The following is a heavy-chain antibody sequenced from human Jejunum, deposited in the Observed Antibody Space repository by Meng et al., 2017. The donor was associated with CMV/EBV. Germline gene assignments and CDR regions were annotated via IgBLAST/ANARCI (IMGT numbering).Heavy chain of an antibody. CDR1: GFSFTTYW. D-gene: IGHD1-26*01. CDR2: IKGDGRRT. J-gene: IGHJ4*01. V-gene: IGHV3-74*01. Sequence: GFSFTTYWMHWARHAPGRGRVWVSCIKGDGRRTNYAESGKVRFTISRENARNTRYRQRNSRRVEETAVYYCARGATGGSYRFDFWGHGTLVTVSS. CDR3: ARGATGGSYRFDF.